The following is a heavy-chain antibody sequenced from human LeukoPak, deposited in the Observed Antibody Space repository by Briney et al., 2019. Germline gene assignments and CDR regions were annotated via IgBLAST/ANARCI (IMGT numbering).Heavy chain of an antibody. CDR2: MSGSGGFT. CDR3: AKDSLYYDSTEFDY. CDR1: GFTFSSYA. V-gene: IGHV3-23*01. J-gene: IGHJ4*02. D-gene: IGHD3-3*01. Sequence: GGSLRLSCAASGFTFSSYAMSWVRQAPGKGLEWVSAMSGSGGFTYYADSVKGRFTISRDNSKNTLYLQMNSLRAEDTAVYYCAKDSLYYDSTEFDYWGQGTLVTVSS.